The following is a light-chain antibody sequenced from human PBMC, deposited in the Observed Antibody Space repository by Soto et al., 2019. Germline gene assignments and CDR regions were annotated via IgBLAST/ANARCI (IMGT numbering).Light chain of an antibody. CDR3: QQANSFPIT. V-gene: IGKV1-39*01. J-gene: IGKJ5*01. Sequence: DIQMTQSPSSLSASVEDRVTITCRASQPISTYLNWYHQKPEKAPKLLIYAASSLQSGVPSRFSGSGSGTDFTLTISSLQPEDFATYYCQQANSFPITFGQGARLEIK. CDR1: QPISTY. CDR2: AAS.